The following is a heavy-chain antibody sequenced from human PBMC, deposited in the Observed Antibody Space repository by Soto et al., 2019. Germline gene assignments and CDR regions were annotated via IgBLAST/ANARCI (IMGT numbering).Heavy chain of an antibody. CDR1: GFIFSAYW. D-gene: IGHD3-16*01. CDR3: ARHGGTPDLNFDY. J-gene: IGHJ4*02. Sequence: PGGSLRLSCAGSGFIFSAYWMSWVRHAPGKGLEWVSAINWIGGSTNYADSMKDRFTISRDNAKNSLYLQMSSLRAEDTALYYCARHGGTPDLNFDYWGQGTPVTVSS. CDR2: INWIGGST. V-gene: IGHV3-20*04.